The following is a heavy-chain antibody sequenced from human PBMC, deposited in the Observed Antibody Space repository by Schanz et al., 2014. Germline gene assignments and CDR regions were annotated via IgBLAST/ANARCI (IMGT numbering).Heavy chain of an antibody. D-gene: IGHD3-10*01. CDR2: IRQEGSEK. J-gene: IGHJ4*02. Sequence: VQLVESGGGLVKPGGSLRVSCAASGFTFSNYWMSWVRQAPGKGLEWVANIRQEGSEKYYVDSVKGRFTVSRDDAKNSLYLQMNSLRVEDTAVYYCARSEMDRGVIWGYWGQGTLVTVSS. V-gene: IGHV3-7*01. CDR3: ARSEMDRGVIWGY. CDR1: GFTFSNYW.